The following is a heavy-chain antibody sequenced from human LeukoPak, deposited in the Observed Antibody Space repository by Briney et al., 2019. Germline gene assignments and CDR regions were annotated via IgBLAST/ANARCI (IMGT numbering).Heavy chain of an antibody. CDR2: ISGSVGST. Sequence: GGSLRLSCVASGFTSSSYAMSWVRQAPGKGLEWVSAISGSVGSTYYADSVKGRFTISRDNSKNTLYLQMNSLRAEDTAVYRCAKDVAYYYDSSGYALPYYFDYWGQGTLVTVSS. D-gene: IGHD3-22*01. V-gene: IGHV3-23*01. J-gene: IGHJ4*02. CDR1: GFTSSSYA. CDR3: AKDVAYYYDSSGYALPYYFDY.